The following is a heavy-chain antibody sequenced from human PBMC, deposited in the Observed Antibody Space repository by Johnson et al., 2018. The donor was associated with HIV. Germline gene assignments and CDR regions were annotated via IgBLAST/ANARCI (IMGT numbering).Heavy chain of an antibody. Sequence: VQLVESGGGLVQPGGSLRLSCTTSEFIFDDYGMSWVRQAPGKGLEWVSGINWNGDTTAYADSVKGRFTISRDNSKNTLFLQMNSLAAGDTAVYYCARERDPERGSHQSGVYAFYIWGQGTMVTVSS. CDR3: ARERDPERGSHQSGVYAFYI. J-gene: IGHJ3*02. CDR2: INWNGDTT. CDR1: EFIFDDYG. V-gene: IGHV3-20*04. D-gene: IGHD3-10*01.